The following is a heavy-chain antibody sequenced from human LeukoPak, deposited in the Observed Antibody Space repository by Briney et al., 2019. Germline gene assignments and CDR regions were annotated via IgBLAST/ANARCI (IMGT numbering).Heavy chain of an antibody. V-gene: IGHV4-59*12. CDR3: ARGRLVGATSYFDY. CDR2: IYYSGST. D-gene: IGHD1-26*01. CDR1: GGSISSYY. Sequence: SETLSLTCTVSGGSISSYYWSWIRQPPGKGLEWIGYIYYSGSTRYNPSLKSRVTISADTSKNQFSLKLSSVTAADTAVYYCARGRLVGATSYFDYWGQGTLVTVSS. J-gene: IGHJ4*02.